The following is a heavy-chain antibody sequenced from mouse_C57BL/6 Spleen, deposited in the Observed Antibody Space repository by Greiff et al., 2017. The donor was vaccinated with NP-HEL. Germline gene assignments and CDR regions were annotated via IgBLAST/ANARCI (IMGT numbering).Heavy chain of an antibody. D-gene: IGHD1-1*01. CDR2: IYPGNSDT. CDR3: TGLLKDAMDY. Sequence: DVQLQESGTVLARPGASVKMSCKTSGYTFTSYWMHWVKRGPGQGREGKGAIYPGNSDTSYNQKFKGKAKLTAVTSASTAYMELSSLTNEDSAVYYCTGLLKDAMDYWGQGTSVTVSS. V-gene: IGHV1-5*01. CDR1: GYTFTSYW. J-gene: IGHJ4*01.